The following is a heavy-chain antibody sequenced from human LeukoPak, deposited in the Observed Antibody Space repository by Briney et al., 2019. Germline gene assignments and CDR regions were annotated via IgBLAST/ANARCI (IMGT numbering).Heavy chain of an antibody. CDR1: GGTFSSYA. CDR2: IIPIFGRA. J-gene: IGHJ4*02. Sequence: SVKVSCKASGGTFSSYAISWVRQAPGQGLEWMGRIIPIFGRANYAQKFQGRVTITTDESTSTAYMELSSLRSEDTAVYYCARGVQLWLTDWGQGTLVTVSS. V-gene: IGHV1-69*05. D-gene: IGHD5-18*01. CDR3: ARGVQLWLTD.